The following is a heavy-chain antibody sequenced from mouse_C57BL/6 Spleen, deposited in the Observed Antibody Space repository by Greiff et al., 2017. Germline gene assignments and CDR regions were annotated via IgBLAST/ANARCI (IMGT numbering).Heavy chain of an antibody. Sequence: QVQLQQPGAELVRPGTSVKLSCKASGYTFTSYWMPWVKQRPGQGLEWIGVIDPSDSYTNYNQKFKGKATLTVDTSSSTAYMQLSSLTSEDSAVYYCAREGTGSPFAYWGQGTLVTVSA. J-gene: IGHJ3*01. CDR3: AREGTGSPFAY. V-gene: IGHV1-59*01. D-gene: IGHD4-1*01. CDR2: IDPSDSYT. CDR1: GYTFTSYW.